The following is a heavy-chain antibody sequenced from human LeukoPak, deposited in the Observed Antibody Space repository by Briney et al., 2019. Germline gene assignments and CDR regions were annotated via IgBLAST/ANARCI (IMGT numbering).Heavy chain of an antibody. Sequence: GGSLRLSCAASGFTFRSYTMNWVRQAPGKGLEWVSYISSGSTTIYYADSVKGRFTISRDNAKNSLYLQMNSLRAEDTAVYYCARGRYDFWSGYYTFDYWGQGTLVTVSS. CDR2: ISSGSTTI. CDR3: ARGRYDFWSGYYTFDY. D-gene: IGHD3-3*01. J-gene: IGHJ4*02. CDR1: GFTFRSYT. V-gene: IGHV3-48*04.